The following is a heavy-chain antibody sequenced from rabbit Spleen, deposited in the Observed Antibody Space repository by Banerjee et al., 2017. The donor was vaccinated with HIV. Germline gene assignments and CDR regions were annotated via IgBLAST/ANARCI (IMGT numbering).Heavy chain of an antibody. CDR3: ARGSATMTMVITGYYLAL. CDR2: INAATGKP. Sequence: QEQLVESGGGLVKPEGSLTLTCKASQFSFSDRDVMCWVRQAPGKGLEWIACINAATGKPVYATWAKGRFTISRTSSTTVTLQMTSLTAADTATYFCARGSATMTMVITGYYLALWGQGTLVTVS. V-gene: IGHV1S45*01. CDR1: QFSFSDRDV. J-gene: IGHJ3*01. D-gene: IGHD2-1*01.